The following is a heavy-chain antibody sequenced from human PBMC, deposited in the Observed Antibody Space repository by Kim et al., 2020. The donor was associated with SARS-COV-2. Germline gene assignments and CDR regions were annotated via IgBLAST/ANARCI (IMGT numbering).Heavy chain of an antibody. D-gene: IGHD1-1*01. J-gene: IGHJ4*02. CDR2: TYYTGGT. CDR1: GGSLSSGAYY. V-gene: IGHV4-31*03. CDR3: ARGYLNFDY. Sequence: SETLSLTCNVSGGSLSSGAYYWSWIRGQPGKGLEWIGNTYYTGGTLYNPSLRSRVTISVDKSKNHFSLKLKSVTAADPAVYYCARGYLNFDYCGQGTLV.